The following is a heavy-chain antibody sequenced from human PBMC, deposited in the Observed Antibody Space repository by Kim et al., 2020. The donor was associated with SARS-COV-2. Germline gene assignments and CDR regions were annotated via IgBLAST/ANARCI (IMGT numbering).Heavy chain of an antibody. CDR2: IYYSGST. D-gene: IGHD2-2*01. J-gene: IGHJ4*02. CDR1: GGSISSGGYY. Sequence: SETLSLTCTVSGGSISSGGYYWSWIRQHPGKGLEWIGYIYYSGSTYYNPSLKSRVTISVDTSKNQFSLKLSSVTAADTAVYYCASMNVVVPAAIFPKPSLPDYWGQGTLVTVSS. V-gene: IGHV4-31*03. CDR3: ASMNVVVPAAIFPKPSLPDY.